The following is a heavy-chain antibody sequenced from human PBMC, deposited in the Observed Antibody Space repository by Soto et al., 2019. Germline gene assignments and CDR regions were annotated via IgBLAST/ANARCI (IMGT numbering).Heavy chain of an antibody. CDR2: ISTYNGDT. CDR3: ARDHRGGNSGGRFDP. D-gene: IGHD2-21*02. CDR1: GYTFSSYG. V-gene: IGHV1-18*01. Sequence: QVQLLQSGSEVKKPGASVKVSCKASGYTFSSYGLTWVRQAPGQGLEWMGWISTYNGDTKYAQKHQGRVTMTTDTSTSTAYLEMTSLRSDDTAVYYCARDHRGGNSGGRFDPWGQGTLVTVSS. J-gene: IGHJ5*02.